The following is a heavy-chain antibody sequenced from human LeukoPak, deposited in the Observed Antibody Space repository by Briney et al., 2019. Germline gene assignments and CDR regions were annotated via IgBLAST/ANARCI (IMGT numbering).Heavy chain of an antibody. CDR2: IYYSGST. D-gene: IGHD3-16*01. J-gene: IGHJ4*02. CDR3: ARGGGVFDY. CDR1: GGSISSYY. Sequence: KPSETLSLTCTVSGGSISSYYWSWIRQPPGKGLEWIGYIYYSGSTNYNPSLKSRVTISVDTSKNQFSLKLSSVTAADTAVYYRARGGGVFDYWGQGTLVTVSS. V-gene: IGHV4-59*01.